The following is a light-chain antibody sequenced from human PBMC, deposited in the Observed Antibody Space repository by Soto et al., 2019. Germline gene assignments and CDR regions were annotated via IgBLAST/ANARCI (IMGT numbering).Light chain of an antibody. CDR2: WAS. J-gene: IGKJ1*01. CDR1: QSVLSSSNNENY. Sequence: IVMTQSPDSLAMSLGERATINCKSSQSVLSSSNNENYLAWYQQKPGQPPKLLIYWASTRESGVPDRFSSSGSGAEFTFTISSLQAEDVAIYYCQQYFSTPLAFGQGTKVEIK. V-gene: IGKV4-1*01. CDR3: QQYFSTPLA.